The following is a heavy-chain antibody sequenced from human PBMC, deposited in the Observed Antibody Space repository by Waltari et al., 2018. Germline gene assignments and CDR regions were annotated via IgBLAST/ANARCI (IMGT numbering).Heavy chain of an antibody. CDR2: IYSCGST. CDR3: ARDWDNSGCLDY. CDR1: GFTINTTY. J-gene: IGHJ4*02. V-gene: IGHV3-53*01. Sequence: EVQLVESGGGLVQHGGSLRPSCAASGFTINTTYISLGRQAPGKALECVSIIYSCGSTYYVDSVKGRFTISRDISKNILYLQMNSLRAEDTAVYYCARDWDNSGCLDYWGQGTLVTVSS. D-gene: IGHD6-19*01.